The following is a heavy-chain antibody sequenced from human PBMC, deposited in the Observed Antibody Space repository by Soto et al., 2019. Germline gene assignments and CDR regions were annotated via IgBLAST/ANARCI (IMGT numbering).Heavy chain of an antibody. CDR3: ARGNTGYGNFGY. CDR2: TSPAGSST. J-gene: IGHJ4*02. CDR1: GFTVTSYW. D-gene: IGHD5-12*01. Sequence: DVQLVESGGGIVQPGGSLRLSCAASGFTVTSYWMHWVRQAPGKGLVWVSRTSPAGSSTYYADFVRGRFTISKDTAKNTLYLEKNSLGAEDTAVYYCARGNTGYGNFGYWGQGTLVTVSS. V-gene: IGHV3-74*01.